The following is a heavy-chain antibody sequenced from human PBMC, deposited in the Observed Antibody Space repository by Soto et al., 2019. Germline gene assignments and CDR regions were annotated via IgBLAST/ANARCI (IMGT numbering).Heavy chain of an antibody. CDR1: GYSFSTYW. D-gene: IGHD6-6*01. CDR3: ARRSFGSSSSTPSYFDY. Sequence: GESLKISCKGSGYSFSTYWIGWVRQMPGKGLEWMGIIYPGDSTTRYGPSFQGQVTISADQSISTAYLQWSSLKASETAMYYCARRSFGSSSSTPSYFDYWGQGTLVTVSS. V-gene: IGHV5-51*01. CDR2: IYPGDSTT. J-gene: IGHJ4*02.